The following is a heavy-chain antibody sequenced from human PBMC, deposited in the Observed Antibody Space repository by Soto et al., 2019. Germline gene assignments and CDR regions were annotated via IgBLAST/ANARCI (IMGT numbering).Heavy chain of an antibody. V-gene: IGHV3-23*01. D-gene: IGHD1-26*01. J-gene: IGHJ4*02. Sequence: GGSLRLSXAASGFTFSSYAMSWVRQAPGKGLEWVSAISGSGGSTYYADSVKGRFTISRDNSKNTLYLQMDSLRAEDTAVYYCAREPLVGYFDYWGQGTLVTVSS. CDR3: AREPLVGYFDY. CDR1: GFTFSSYA. CDR2: ISGSGGST.